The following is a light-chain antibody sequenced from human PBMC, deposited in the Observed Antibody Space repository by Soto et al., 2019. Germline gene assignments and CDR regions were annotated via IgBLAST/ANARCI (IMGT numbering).Light chain of an antibody. CDR2: KAS. Sequence: DIQMTQSPSTLSGSVGDRVTITCRASQTISSWLAWYQQKPGKAPKLLIYKASSLESGVPSRFSGSGSGTEFTLIISSLQPDDFVTYYCQQYNSYPLTFGGGTKVAIK. V-gene: IGKV1-5*03. CDR1: QTISSW. CDR3: QQYNSYPLT. J-gene: IGKJ4*01.